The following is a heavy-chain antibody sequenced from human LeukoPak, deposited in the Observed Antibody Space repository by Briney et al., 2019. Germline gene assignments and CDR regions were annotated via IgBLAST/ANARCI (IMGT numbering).Heavy chain of an antibody. Sequence: SVKVSCKASGGTFSSYAISWVRQAPGQGLEWMGGIIPIFGTANYAQKFQGRVTITADKSTSTAYMELSSLRSEDTAVYYCASELWFGAQGAFDIWGQGTMVTVSS. CDR1: GGTFSSYA. V-gene: IGHV1-69*06. D-gene: IGHD3-10*01. J-gene: IGHJ3*02. CDR2: IIPIFGTA. CDR3: ASELWFGAQGAFDI.